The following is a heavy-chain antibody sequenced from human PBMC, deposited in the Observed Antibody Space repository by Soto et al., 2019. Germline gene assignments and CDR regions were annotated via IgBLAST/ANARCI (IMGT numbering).Heavy chain of an antibody. Sequence: ASVKVSCKASGYTFTSYYMHWVRQAPGQGLEWMGIINPIGGSTSYAQKFQGRVTMTTDTSTSTAYMELRSLRSDDTAVYYCARDYDILTGYRDFDYWGQGTLVTVSS. CDR3: ARDYDILTGYRDFDY. CDR2: INPIGGST. CDR1: GYTFTSYY. V-gene: IGHV1-46*01. J-gene: IGHJ4*02. D-gene: IGHD3-9*01.